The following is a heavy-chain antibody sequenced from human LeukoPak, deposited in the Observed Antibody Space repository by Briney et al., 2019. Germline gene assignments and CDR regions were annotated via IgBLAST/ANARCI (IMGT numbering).Heavy chain of an antibody. CDR1: GFTFSSYA. Sequence: GRSLRLSCAASGFTFSSYAMHWVRQAPGKGREWVAVISYDGSNKYYADSVKGRFTISRDNSKNTLYLQMNSLRAEDTAVYYCARAKDIAVAGNYFDYWGQGTLVTVSS. V-gene: IGHV3-30-3*01. J-gene: IGHJ4*02. CDR3: ARAKDIAVAGNYFDY. D-gene: IGHD6-19*01. CDR2: ISYDGSNK.